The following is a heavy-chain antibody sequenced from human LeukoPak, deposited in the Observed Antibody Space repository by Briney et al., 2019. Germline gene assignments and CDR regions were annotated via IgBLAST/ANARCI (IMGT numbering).Heavy chain of an antibody. V-gene: IGHV5-51*01. Sequence: PGESLKISCKGSGYSFTSYWIGWVRQMPGKGLEWMGIIYPGDSDTRYSPSFQGQVTISAVKSISTAYLQWSSLKASDTAMYYCARPYCSSTGCYNRFDYWGQGTLVTVSS. CDR3: ARPYCSSTGCYNRFDY. J-gene: IGHJ4*02. D-gene: IGHD2-2*02. CDR1: GYSFTSYW. CDR2: IYPGDSDT.